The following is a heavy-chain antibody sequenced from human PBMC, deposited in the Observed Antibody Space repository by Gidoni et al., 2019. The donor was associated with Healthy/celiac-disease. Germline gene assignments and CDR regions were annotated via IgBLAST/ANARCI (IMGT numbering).Heavy chain of an antibody. CDR1: GFTFSSYA. CDR2: ISGSGGST. D-gene: IGHD2-21*02. V-gene: IGHV3-23*01. CDR3: AKSLLAYCGGDCYHFDY. J-gene: IGHJ4*02. Sequence: EVQLLESGGGLVKPGGSLRLSCAASGFTFSSYAMSWVRQAPGKGLEWVSAISGSGGSTYYADSVKGRFTISRDNSKNTLYLQMNSLRAEDTAVYYCAKSLLAYCGGDCYHFDYWGQGTLVTVSS.